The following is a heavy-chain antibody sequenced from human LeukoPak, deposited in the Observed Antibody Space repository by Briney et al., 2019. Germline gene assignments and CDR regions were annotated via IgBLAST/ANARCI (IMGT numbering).Heavy chain of an antibody. CDR3: APDLRGSAWSLDY. J-gene: IGHJ4*02. V-gene: IGHV3-23*01. CDR2: VSGSGGCT. CDR1: GFTFSNYA. D-gene: IGHD6-13*01. Sequence: TGGSLSLSCAASGFTFSNYAMSWVRQPPAKGLDWDSVVSGSGGCTDYADSVKGRFTISRDNSRNTLYLQMNSLRAEDTAVYYCAPDLRGSAWSLDYWGRGTLVTVSS.